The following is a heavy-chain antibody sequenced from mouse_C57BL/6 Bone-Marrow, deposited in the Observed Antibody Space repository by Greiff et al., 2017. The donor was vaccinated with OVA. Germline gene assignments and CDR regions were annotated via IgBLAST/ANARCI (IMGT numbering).Heavy chain of an antibody. J-gene: IGHJ1*03. CDR2: IYPGSGST. CDR1: GYTFTSYW. CDR3: ALYYYGSSYGYFDV. V-gene: IGHV1-55*01. D-gene: IGHD1-1*01. Sequence: QVQLQQPGAELVKPGASVKMSCKASGYTFTSYWITWVKQRPGQGLEWIGDIYPGSGSTNYNEKFKSKATLTADTSSSTAYMQLSSLTSEDSAVYYCALYYYGSSYGYFDVWGTGTTVTVSS.